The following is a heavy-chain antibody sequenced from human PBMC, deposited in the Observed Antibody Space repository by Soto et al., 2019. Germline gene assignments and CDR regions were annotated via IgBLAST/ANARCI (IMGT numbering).Heavy chain of an antibody. D-gene: IGHD6-19*01. Sequence: QVQLVESGGGVVQPGRSLRLSCAASGFTFSIFGMHWVRQAPGKGLEWVAVISYDGSRTYYRDSVKGRFTISRDSSKNTLYLQMNRLRAEYTAVYYCAKSMAVAFTGFYGLAVWGQGTTVTVSS. J-gene: IGHJ6*02. CDR2: ISYDGSRT. CDR3: AKSMAVAFTGFYGLAV. CDR1: GFTFSIFG. V-gene: IGHV3-30*18.